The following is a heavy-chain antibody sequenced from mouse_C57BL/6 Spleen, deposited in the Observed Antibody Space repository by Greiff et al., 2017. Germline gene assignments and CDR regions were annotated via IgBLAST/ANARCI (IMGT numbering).Heavy chain of an antibody. Sequence: QVQLQQSGAELVRPGASVTLSCKASGYTFTDYEMHWVKQTPVHGLEWIGAIDPETGGTAYNQKFKGKAILTADKSSSTAYMELRSLTSEDSAVYYCTRSAGLRRGGYWGQGTTLTVSS. J-gene: IGHJ2*01. D-gene: IGHD2-4*01. CDR1: GYTFTDYE. V-gene: IGHV1-15*01. CDR3: TRSAGLRRGGY. CDR2: IDPETGGT.